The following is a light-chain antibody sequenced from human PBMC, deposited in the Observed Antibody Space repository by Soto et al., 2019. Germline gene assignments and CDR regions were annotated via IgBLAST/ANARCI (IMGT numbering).Light chain of an antibody. Sequence: QSVLTQPASVSGSPGQSITVSCTGTSSDVGSYNRVSWYQQPPGTAPKLIIYDVTNRPLGVXXXXXXXXXXXXXSLTISGLQAEDEADYYCCSYTTRTTYVFGTGTKVTVL. V-gene: IGLV2-18*02. CDR3: CSYTTRTTYV. CDR1: SSDVGSYNR. CDR2: DVT. J-gene: IGLJ1*01.